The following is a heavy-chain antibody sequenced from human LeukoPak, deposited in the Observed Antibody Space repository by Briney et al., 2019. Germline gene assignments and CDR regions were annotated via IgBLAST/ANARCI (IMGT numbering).Heavy chain of an antibody. V-gene: IGHV3-74*01. CDR3: AKPRHSSGWYYFDY. CDR2: INTDGSGT. Sequence: GGSLRLSCAASGFTFRNFWMYWVRQVPGKGLFWVSRINTDGSGTAYAEPVKGRFTISRDNANNTLYLQMNSLRAEDTAVYYCAKPRHSSGWYYFDYWGQGTLVTVSS. CDR1: GFTFRNFW. J-gene: IGHJ4*02. D-gene: IGHD6-19*01.